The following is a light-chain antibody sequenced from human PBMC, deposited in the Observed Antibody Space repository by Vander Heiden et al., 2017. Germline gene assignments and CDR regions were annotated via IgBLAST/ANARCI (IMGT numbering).Light chain of an antibody. CDR3: QQYDNVPYT. CDR1: QDISNH. J-gene: IGKJ2*01. Sequence: DIQMTQSPSSLSASVGDRVTITCQASQDISNHLNWYQQKPGKAPKLLIYAATNLETGVPSRFSGSGSGTDFTFTISSLQPEDIATYYCQQYDNVPYTFGQGTKLEIK. CDR2: AAT. V-gene: IGKV1-33*01.